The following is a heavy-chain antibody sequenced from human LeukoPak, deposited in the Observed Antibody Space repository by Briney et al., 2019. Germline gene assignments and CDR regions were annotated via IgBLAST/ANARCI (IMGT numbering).Heavy chain of an antibody. CDR1: GGSVSNYY. J-gene: IGHJ4*02. CDR2: VYYTGST. V-gene: IGHV4-59*08. D-gene: IGHD6-6*01. Sequence: SETLSLTCSVSGGSVSNYYWSWIRQPPGKGLEWIGYVYYTGSTNYNPSLKSRVTMFEDKSKNQFSLRLYSVTVADTAVYYCARHFAYSSSAYFDYWGQGSLVTVSS. CDR3: ARHFAYSSSAYFDY.